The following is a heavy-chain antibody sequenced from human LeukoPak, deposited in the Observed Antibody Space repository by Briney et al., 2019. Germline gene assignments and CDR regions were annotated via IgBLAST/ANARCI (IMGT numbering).Heavy chain of an antibody. Sequence: GASVKVSCKASGYAFINYGITWVRQAPGQGLEWMGWISAYNGNTNYAQRVQGRVTMTTDTSTSTAYMELRSLRSDDTAVYYCARDVDTSMAYYFDCWGQGTLVTVSS. J-gene: IGHJ4*02. V-gene: IGHV1-18*01. CDR2: ISAYNGNT. D-gene: IGHD5-18*01. CDR1: GYAFINYG. CDR3: ARDVDTSMAYYFDC.